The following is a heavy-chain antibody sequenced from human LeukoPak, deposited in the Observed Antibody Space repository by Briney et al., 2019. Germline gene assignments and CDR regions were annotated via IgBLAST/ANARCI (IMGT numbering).Heavy chain of an antibody. D-gene: IGHD2-15*01. V-gene: IGHV3-23*01. Sequence: GGSLRLSCAVSGFTVSGNYMSWVRQAPGKGLEWVSAISGSGGSTYYADSVKGRFTISRDNSKNTLYLQMNSLRAEDTAVYYCAKDLHQSYIVVVVAASFDYWGQGTLVTVSS. CDR3: AKDLHQSYIVVVVAASFDY. CDR1: GFTVSGNY. J-gene: IGHJ4*02. CDR2: ISGSGGST.